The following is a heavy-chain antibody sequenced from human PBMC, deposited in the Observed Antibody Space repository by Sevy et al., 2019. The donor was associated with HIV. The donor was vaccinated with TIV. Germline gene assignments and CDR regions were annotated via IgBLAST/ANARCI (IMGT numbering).Heavy chain of an antibody. CDR1: GYSISSGYY. V-gene: IGHV4-38-2*02. CDR2: IYHSGST. J-gene: IGHJ4*02. CDR3: ASPGGFGGEFDY. Sequence: SETLSLTCTVSGYSISSGYYWGWIRQPPGKGLEWIGSIYHSGSTYYNPSLKSRVTISVDTSKNQFSLKLGSVTAADTAVYYCASPGGFGGEFDYWGQGTLVTVSS. D-gene: IGHD3-10*01.